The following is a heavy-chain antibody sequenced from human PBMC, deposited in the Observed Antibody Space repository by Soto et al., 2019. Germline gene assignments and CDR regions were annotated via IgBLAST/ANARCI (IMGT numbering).Heavy chain of an antibody. D-gene: IGHD3-10*01. J-gene: IGHJ4*02. CDR3: TRGPRPISTGTGAY. CDR1: GFIFKMYW. Sequence: GGSLRLSCAASGFIFKMYWMHWVRQSPGKGLVWISRIYNDGTYSDYADSVRGRFTITRDNVNDTLYLQMNNLRAEDSGLYYCTRGPRPISTGTGAYWGQGTQVTVSS. V-gene: IGHV3-74*01. CDR2: IYNDGTYS.